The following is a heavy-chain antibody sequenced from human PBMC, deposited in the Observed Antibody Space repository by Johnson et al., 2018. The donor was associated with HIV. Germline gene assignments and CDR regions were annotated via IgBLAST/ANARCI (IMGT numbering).Heavy chain of an antibody. CDR2: ISWNSAIT. Sequence: VQLVESGGGLVQPGGSLRLSCAASGFTFSSYWMHWVRQIPGKGLEWVSSISWNSAITGYADSVKGRFTISRDNSKNTLYLQMTSLRTEDTAVYYCAKDRVEEVVVHDAFDIWGQGTIVTVSS. CDR3: AKDRVEEVVVHDAFDI. CDR1: GFTFSSYW. D-gene: IGHD3-22*01. J-gene: IGHJ3*02. V-gene: IGHV3-74*01.